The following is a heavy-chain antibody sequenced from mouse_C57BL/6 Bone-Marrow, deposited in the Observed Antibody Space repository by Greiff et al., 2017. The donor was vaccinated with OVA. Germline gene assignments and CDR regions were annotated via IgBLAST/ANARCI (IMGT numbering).Heavy chain of an antibody. D-gene: IGHD2-3*01. CDR3: ARRIDGGDGYYVFAY. Sequence: DVMLVESGGGLVKPGGSLKLSCAASGFTFSSYTMSWVRQTPEKRLEWVATISGGGGNTYYPDSVKGRFTISRDNAKNTLYLQMSSLRSEDTALYYCARRIDGGDGYYVFAYWGQGTLVTVSA. CDR2: ISGGGGNT. CDR1: GFTFSSYT. V-gene: IGHV5-9*01. J-gene: IGHJ3*01.